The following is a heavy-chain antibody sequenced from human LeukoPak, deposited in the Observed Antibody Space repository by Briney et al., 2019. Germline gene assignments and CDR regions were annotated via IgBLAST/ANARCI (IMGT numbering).Heavy chain of an antibody. CDR1: GFTFTNYS. J-gene: IGHJ4*02. V-gene: IGHV3-21*01. CDR3: ARPMTTVTTGDY. Sequence: GGSLRLSCVASGFTFTNYSMNWVRQAPGKGLEWVSSISSSSSYIYYADSVKGRFTISRDNAKNSLYLQMNSLRAEDTAVYYCARPMTTVTTGDYWGQGTLVTVSS. CDR2: ISSSSSYI. D-gene: IGHD4-17*01.